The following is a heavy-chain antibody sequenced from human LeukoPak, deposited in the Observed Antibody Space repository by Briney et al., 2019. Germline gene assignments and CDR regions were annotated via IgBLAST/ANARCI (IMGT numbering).Heavy chain of an antibody. CDR1: GFTFSSYW. CDR2: IKEDGTQK. CDR3: ARRLGYTGACDY. V-gene: IGHV3-7*03. J-gene: IGHJ4*02. D-gene: IGHD5-12*01. Sequence: GGSLRLSCAGSGFTFSSYWMNWVRQAPGKGLEWVANIKEDGTQKYYVDSVEGRFTISRVNAKNSLYLQMNSLRAEDTAVYFCARRLGYTGACDYWGQGSLVIVSS.